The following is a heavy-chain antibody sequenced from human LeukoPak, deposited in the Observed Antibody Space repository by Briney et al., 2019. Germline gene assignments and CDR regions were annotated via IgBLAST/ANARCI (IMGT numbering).Heavy chain of an antibody. CDR2: ISGSGGST. V-gene: IGHV3-23*01. CDR3: AKASPITIFGVVNLFDY. Sequence: GGSLRLSCAASGFTFSSYAMSWVRQAPGKGLEWVSAISGSGGSTYYADSVKGRFTISRDNSKNTLYPQMNSLRAEDTAVYYCAKASPITIFGVVNLFDYWGQGTLVTVSS. CDR1: GFTFSSYA. J-gene: IGHJ4*02. D-gene: IGHD3-3*01.